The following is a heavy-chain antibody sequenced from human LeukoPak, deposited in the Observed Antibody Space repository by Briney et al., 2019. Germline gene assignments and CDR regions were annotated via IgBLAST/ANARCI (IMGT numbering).Heavy chain of an antibody. CDR2: ISYDGSNK. CDR3: AKEGSNGDFDY. D-gene: IGHD1-26*01. Sequence: GSLRLSCAASGFTFSSYDMHWVRQAPGKGLEWVTVISYDGSNKYYGDSVKGRFTISRDNSKNTLYLKMNSLRAEDTAVYYCAKEGSNGDFDYWGQGTLVTVSS. V-gene: IGHV3-30*18. CDR1: GFTFSSYD. J-gene: IGHJ4*02.